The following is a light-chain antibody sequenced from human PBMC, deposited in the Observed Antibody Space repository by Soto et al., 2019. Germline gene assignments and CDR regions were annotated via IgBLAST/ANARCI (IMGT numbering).Light chain of an antibody. Sequence: IQMTQSPSSLSASVGDSVTVTCRASQSINIYLNWYQQKPGKAPTLLIYGASSLQSGVPSRFTGGGSRSDFTPTISSLQPEDFATYYCQQSYRSPYTFGHGTKLEIK. V-gene: IGKV1-39*01. CDR2: GAS. CDR1: QSINIY. J-gene: IGKJ2*01. CDR3: QQSYRSPYT.